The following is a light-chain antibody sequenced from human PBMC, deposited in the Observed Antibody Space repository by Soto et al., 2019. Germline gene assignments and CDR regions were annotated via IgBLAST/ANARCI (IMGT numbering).Light chain of an antibody. J-gene: IGKJ1*01. V-gene: IGKV2-30*01. CDR3: QHYNSYSEA. CDR1: QSLVFSDGNTY. CDR2: MVS. Sequence: VVLTQSPLSLHVKLGQPASFSCRSSQSLVFSDGNTYLTWFHQRPGQSPRRLIYMVSNRDSGVPDRFSGSGSGTDFTLTISSLQPDDFATYYCQHYNSYSEAFGQGTKVDIK.